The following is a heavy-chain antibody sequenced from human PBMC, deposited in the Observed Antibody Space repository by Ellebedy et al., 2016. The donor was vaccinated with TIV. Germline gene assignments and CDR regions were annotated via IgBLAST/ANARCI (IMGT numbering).Heavy chain of an antibody. Sequence: GESLKISCSASGFTFSSYAMHWVRQAPGKGLEYVSAIVGNGGNTYYADSVKGRFTISRDNSKNTLYLQMSSLRPEDTAVYYCGKAWGDWGQGTLVTVSS. CDR1: GFTFSSYA. D-gene: IGHD3-16*01. CDR3: GKAWGD. J-gene: IGHJ4*02. V-gene: IGHV3-64D*06. CDR2: IVGNGGNT.